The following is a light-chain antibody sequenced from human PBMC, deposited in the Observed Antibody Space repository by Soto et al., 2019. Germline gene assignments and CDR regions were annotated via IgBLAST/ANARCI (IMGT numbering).Light chain of an antibody. CDR3: QQSYSTLLFT. J-gene: IGKJ3*01. CDR1: QNIGRY. Sequence: DIQMTQSPSSLSASVGDRVTITCRASQNIGRYLNWYQQKPGKAPQLLIYAASSLHSGVPSRFAGSGSGTDFTLTISSLQPEDFATYYCQQSYSTLLFTFGPGTTVDIK. CDR2: AAS. V-gene: IGKV1-39*01.